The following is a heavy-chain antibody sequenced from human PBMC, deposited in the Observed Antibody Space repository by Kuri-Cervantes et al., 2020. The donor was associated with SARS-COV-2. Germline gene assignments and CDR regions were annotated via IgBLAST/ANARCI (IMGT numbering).Heavy chain of an antibody. CDR3: ARAGVKDIVATITSYYYYYGMDV. Sequence: GESLKISCAASGFTFSSYAMNWVRQAPGKGLEWVSSISSSSFYIYYADSVKGRFTISRDNAKNSLYLQMNSLRAEDTAVYYCARAGVKDIVATITSYYYYYGMDVWGQGTTVTVSS. V-gene: IGHV3-21*01. CDR1: GFTFSSYA. D-gene: IGHD5-12*01. CDR2: ISSSSFYI. J-gene: IGHJ6*02.